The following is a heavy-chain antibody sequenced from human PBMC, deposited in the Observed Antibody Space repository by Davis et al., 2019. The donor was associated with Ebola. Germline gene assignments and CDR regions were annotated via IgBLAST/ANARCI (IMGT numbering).Heavy chain of an antibody. D-gene: IGHD6-19*01. CDR1: GFTFSSYG. CDR2: IPYDGSNK. V-gene: IGHV3-30*18. CDR3: AKDDSYSSGWYYGFDY. Sequence: GESLKISCAASGFTFSSYGMHWVRQAPGKGLEWVAVIPYDGSNKYYADSVKGRFTISRDNSKNTLYLQMNSLRAEDTAVYYCAKDDSYSSGWYYGFDYWGQGTLVTVSS. J-gene: IGHJ4*02.